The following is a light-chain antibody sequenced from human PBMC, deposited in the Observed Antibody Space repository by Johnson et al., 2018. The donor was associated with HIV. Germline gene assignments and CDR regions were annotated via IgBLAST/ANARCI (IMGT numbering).Light chain of an antibody. V-gene: IGLV1-51*02. CDR2: END. CDR1: SSNIGNNY. J-gene: IGLJ1*01. CDR3: GTWDSSLNVYV. Sequence: VLTQSPSVSAAPGQRVTISCSGSSSNIGNNYVSWYQQLPGTAPKLLIYENDKRPSGIPDRFSGSKSGTSAALGITGLQTGDEADDYCGTWDSSLNVYVFGSGTKVTVL.